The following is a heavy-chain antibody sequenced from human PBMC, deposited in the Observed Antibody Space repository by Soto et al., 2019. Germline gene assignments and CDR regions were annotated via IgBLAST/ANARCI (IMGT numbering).Heavy chain of an antibody. CDR3: AKDFEEYSSSWGFDY. CDR1: GFTFSSYG. J-gene: IGHJ4*02. CDR2: ISYDGSNK. V-gene: IGHV3-30*18. D-gene: IGHD6-13*01. Sequence: GGSLRLSCAASGFTFSSYGMHWVRQAPGKGLEWVAVISYDGSNKYYADSVKGRFTISRDNSKNTLYLQMNSLRAEDTAVYYCAKDFEEYSSSWGFDYWGQGTLVTVSS.